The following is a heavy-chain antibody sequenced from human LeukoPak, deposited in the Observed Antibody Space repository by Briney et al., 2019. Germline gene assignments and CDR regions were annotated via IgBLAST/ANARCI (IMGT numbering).Heavy chain of an antibody. CDR1: GYTFTGYY. J-gene: IGHJ6*03. Sequence: ASVKVSCKASGYTFTGYYMHWVRQAPGQGLEWMGRINPNSGGTNYAQKFQGRVPMTRDTSISTAYMELSRLRSDDTAVYYCARGRVYYYYYMDVWGKGTTVTVSS. CDR3: ARGRVYYYYYMDV. CDR2: INPNSGGT. V-gene: IGHV1-2*06.